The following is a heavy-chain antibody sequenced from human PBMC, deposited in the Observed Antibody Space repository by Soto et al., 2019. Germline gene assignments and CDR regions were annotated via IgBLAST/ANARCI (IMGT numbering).Heavy chain of an antibody. CDR2: VKEDGSEL. V-gene: IGHV3-7*01. J-gene: IGHJ4*02. Sequence: GTLRLGGAVSGFNLMSYWMSWVRQAPGKGLEWVASVKEDGSELYYLHSVRGRFSMARDSAGNALHLTMNYLSAEDTGVYFCARDIGFDYVNWGQGIPVTVSS. CDR1: GFNLMSYW. D-gene: IGHD3-16*01. CDR3: ARDIGFDYVN.